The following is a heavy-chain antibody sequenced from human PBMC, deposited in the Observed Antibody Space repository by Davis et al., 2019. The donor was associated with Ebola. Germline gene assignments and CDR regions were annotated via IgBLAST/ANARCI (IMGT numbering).Heavy chain of an antibody. V-gene: IGHV4-61*08. Sequence: MPSETLSLTCTVSGGSISSGVNYWSWVRQHPGKGLEWIGYIYYSGSTDYSPSLRGRVTISLDTSKNQFSLRLSSVTAADTAVYYCAIQYSNGWFDPWGQGTQVTVSS. CDR2: IYYSGST. D-gene: IGHD4-11*01. CDR1: GGSISSGVNY. CDR3: AIQYSNGWFDP. J-gene: IGHJ5*02.